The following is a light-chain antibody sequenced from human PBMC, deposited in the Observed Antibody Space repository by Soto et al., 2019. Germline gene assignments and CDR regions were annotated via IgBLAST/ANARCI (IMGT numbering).Light chain of an antibody. V-gene: IGKV3-20*01. CDR3: QQYGSSPRT. J-gene: IGKJ1*01. CDR2: GAS. Sequence: EIELTQSPGTLSLSPGERATLSCRASQSMSSSYLAWYQQKPGQAPRLLIYGASSRATGIPDRFSGSGSGTDFTLTISRLEPEDFAVYYCQQYGSSPRTFGQGTKVEIK. CDR1: QSMSSSY.